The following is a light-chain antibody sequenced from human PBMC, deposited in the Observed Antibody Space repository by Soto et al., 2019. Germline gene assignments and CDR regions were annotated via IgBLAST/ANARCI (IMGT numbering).Light chain of an antibody. Sequence: EIVMTQSPATLSVSPGERATLSCRASQSVDSKLAWYQQKPGQGPRLLIYGASSRATGIPARFSGSGSGTESTLTISSLQSEDFAVYYCQHYSTWLWTLGQGTKVEIK. CDR3: QHYSTWLWT. CDR2: GAS. V-gene: IGKV3-15*01. CDR1: QSVDSK. J-gene: IGKJ1*01.